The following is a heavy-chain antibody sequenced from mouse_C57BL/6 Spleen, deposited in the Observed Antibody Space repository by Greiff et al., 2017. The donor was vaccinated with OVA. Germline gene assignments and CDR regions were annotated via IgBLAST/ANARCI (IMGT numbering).Heavy chain of an antibody. D-gene: IGHD1-1*01. Sequence: DVKLVESGGGLVKPGGSLKLSCAASGFTFSDYGMHWVRQAPEKGLEWVAYISSGSSTIYYADTVKGRFTISRDNAKNTLFLQMTSLRSEDTAMYYCARGDGSSPYYFDYWGQGTTLTVSS. CDR1: GFTFSDYG. J-gene: IGHJ2*01. CDR2: ISSGSSTI. V-gene: IGHV5-17*01. CDR3: ARGDGSSPYYFDY.